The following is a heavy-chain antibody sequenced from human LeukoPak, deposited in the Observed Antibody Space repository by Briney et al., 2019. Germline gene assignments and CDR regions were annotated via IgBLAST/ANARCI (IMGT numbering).Heavy chain of an antibody. CDR3: ARGGATAYCYGMDV. CDR2: ISSSSSTI. V-gene: IGHV3-48*04. J-gene: IGHJ6*02. D-gene: IGHD3-10*01. CDR1: GFTFSSYS. Sequence: PGGSLRLSCAASGFTFSSYSMNWVRQAPGKGLEWVSYISSSSSTIYYADSVKGRFTISRDNAKNSLYLQMNSVRAEDTAVYYCARGGATAYCYGMDVWGQGTTVTVSS.